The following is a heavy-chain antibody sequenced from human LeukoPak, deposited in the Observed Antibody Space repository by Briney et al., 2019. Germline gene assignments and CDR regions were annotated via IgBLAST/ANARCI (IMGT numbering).Heavy chain of an antibody. CDR2: IYYSGST. CDR1: GGSISSYY. J-gene: IGHJ6*03. Sequence: SSETLSLTCTVSGGSISSYYWSWIRQPPGKGLEWIGYIYYSGSTNYNPSLKSRVTISVDTSKNQFSLKLSSVTAADTAVYYCARSGNSSGWYYYYYYMDVWGKGTTVTISS. D-gene: IGHD6-19*01. V-gene: IGHV4-59*01. CDR3: ARSGNSSGWYYYYYYMDV.